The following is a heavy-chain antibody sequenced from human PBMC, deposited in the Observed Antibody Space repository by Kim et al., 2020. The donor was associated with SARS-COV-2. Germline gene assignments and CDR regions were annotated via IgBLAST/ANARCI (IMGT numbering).Heavy chain of an antibody. CDR1: GFTFSSYA. CDR3: AKDWWGLMVRGVIPYFDY. J-gene: IGHJ4*02. V-gene: IGHV3-23*01. CDR2: ISGSGGST. D-gene: IGHD3-10*01. Sequence: GGSLRLSCAASGFTFSSYAMSWVRQAPGKGLEWVSAISGSGGSTYYADSVKGRFTISRDNSKNTLYLQMNSLRAEDTAVYYCAKDWWGLMVRGVIPYFDYWGQGTLVTVSS.